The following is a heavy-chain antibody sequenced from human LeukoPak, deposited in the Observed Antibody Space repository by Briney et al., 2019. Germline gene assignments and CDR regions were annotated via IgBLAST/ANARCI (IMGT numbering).Heavy chain of an antibody. Sequence: GGSLRLSCAASGFTFSSYEMNWVRQAPGKGLEWVSYISSSGSTIYYADSVKGRFTISRDNAKNSLYLQMNSLRAEDTAVYYCARDPSLGGVYDFLPQVWFDPWGQGTLVTVSS. CDR2: ISSSGSTI. J-gene: IGHJ5*02. CDR3: ARDPSLGGVYDFLPQVWFDP. D-gene: IGHD3-3*01. V-gene: IGHV3-48*03. CDR1: GFTFSSYE.